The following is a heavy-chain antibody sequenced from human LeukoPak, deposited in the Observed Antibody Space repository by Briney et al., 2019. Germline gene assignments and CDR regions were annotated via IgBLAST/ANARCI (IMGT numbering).Heavy chain of an antibody. D-gene: IGHD5-18*01. CDR2: ISWDGGST. Sequence: PGGSLRLSCAASGFTFDDYAMHWVRQAPGKGLEWVSLISWDGGSTYYADSVKGRFTISRDNSKNSLYLQMNSLRAEDTAVYYCAKDQGGYSYGPYYFDYWGQGTLVTVSS. CDR1: GFTFDDYA. V-gene: IGHV3-43D*03. J-gene: IGHJ4*02. CDR3: AKDQGGYSYGPYYFDY.